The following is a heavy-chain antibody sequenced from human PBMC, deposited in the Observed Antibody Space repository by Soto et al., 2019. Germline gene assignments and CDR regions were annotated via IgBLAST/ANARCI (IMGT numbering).Heavy chain of an antibody. CDR2: IIPIFGTA. CDR1: GGTFSSYA. V-gene: IGHV1-69*13. D-gene: IGHD1-7*01. Sequence: GASVKVSCKASGGTFSSYAISWVRQAPGQGLEWMGGIIPIFGTANYAQKFQGRVTITADESTSTAYMELSSLRSEDTAVYYCASPYGRTTPAFDIWGQATMVTV. CDR3: ASPYGRTTPAFDI. J-gene: IGHJ3*02.